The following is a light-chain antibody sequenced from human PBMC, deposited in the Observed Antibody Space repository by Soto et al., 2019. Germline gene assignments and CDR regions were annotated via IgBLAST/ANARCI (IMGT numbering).Light chain of an antibody. CDR1: SSDVGGYNY. Sequence: QSALTQPASVSGSPGHSITISCTGTSSDVGGYNYVPWYQQHPGKAPKLMIYDVSNRPSGVSNRFSGSKSGNTASLTISGLQAEDEADYYCSSYTSSSTLLYVFGTGTKVTVL. CDR2: DVS. V-gene: IGLV2-14*01. CDR3: SSYTSSSTLLYV. J-gene: IGLJ1*01.